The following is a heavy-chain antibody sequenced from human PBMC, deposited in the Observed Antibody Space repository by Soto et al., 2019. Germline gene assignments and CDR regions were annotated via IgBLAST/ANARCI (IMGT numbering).Heavy chain of an antibody. Sequence: QVQLVQSGAEVAKPGASVKVSCKASGYTFINYGISWVRQAPGQGLEWMGAINTYNGNTNYAQKFQGRVTMTTDSSTSTAYMELSSLRSDDTAVYYCAREAYGAYDYWGQGTLVSISS. CDR2: INTYNGNT. V-gene: IGHV1-18*01. CDR3: AREAYGAYDY. D-gene: IGHD4-17*01. CDR1: GYTFINYG. J-gene: IGHJ4*02.